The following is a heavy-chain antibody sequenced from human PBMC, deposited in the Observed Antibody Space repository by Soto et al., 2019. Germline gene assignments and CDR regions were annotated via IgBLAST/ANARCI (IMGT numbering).Heavy chain of an antibody. J-gene: IGHJ4*02. CDR2: ISGSGNSP. Sequence: EVQLLESGGGLVRPGGSLRLSCAASGFTFSSYAMSWVRQAPGKGLEWVSAISGSGNSPHYADSVKGRFTISRDNSNNTLYLQMHSLRAEDTAVYYCAKDPRAVTGAGFDYWGQGTLVTVSS. D-gene: IGHD6-19*01. CDR1: GFTFSSYA. V-gene: IGHV3-23*01. CDR3: AKDPRAVTGAGFDY.